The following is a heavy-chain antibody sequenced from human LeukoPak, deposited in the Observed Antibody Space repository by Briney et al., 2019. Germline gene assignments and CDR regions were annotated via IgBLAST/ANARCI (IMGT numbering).Heavy chain of an antibody. CDR1: GLAFSAYK. D-gene: IGHD2-15*01. CDR2: ISTDGYTT. CDR3: VVGGSPGY. J-gene: IGHJ4*02. Sequence: GGSLRLSCAASGLAFSAYKMHWVRQAPRKGLVWVSRISTDGYTTDYADFVQGRFTASGDNTKNTWSLEMNSLRAEDTAVYYCVVGGSPGYWGQGTLVTVSS. V-gene: IGHV3-74*01.